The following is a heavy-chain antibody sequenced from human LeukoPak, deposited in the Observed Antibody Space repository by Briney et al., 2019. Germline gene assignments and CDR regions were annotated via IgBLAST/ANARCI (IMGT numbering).Heavy chain of an antibody. CDR1: GFTFGDYA. V-gene: IGHV3-49*03. D-gene: IGHD5-24*01. J-gene: IGHJ3*02. CDR3: TRDPSPRRDGDAFDI. CDR2: IRSKAYGGTT. Sequence: PGGSLRLSCTASGFTFGDYAMSWFRQAPGKGLEWVGFIRSKAYGGTTEYAASVKGRFTISRDDSKSIAYLQMNSLKTEDTAVYYCTRDPSPRRDGDAFDIWGQGTMVTVSS.